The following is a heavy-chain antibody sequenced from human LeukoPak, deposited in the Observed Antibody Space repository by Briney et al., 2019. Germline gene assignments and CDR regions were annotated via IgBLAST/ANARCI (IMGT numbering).Heavy chain of an antibody. J-gene: IGHJ4*02. CDR3: ARGRYSSGWYYFDY. CDR2: MNPNSGNT. V-gene: IGHV1-8*01. CDR1: GYTFTSYD. Sequence: GASVKVSCKASGYTFTSYDINWVRQATGQGLEWMGWMNPNSGNTGYAQKFQGRVTMTRNTSISTAYMELSSLRSEDTAVYYCARGRYSSGWYYFDYWGQGTLVTVSS. D-gene: IGHD6-19*01.